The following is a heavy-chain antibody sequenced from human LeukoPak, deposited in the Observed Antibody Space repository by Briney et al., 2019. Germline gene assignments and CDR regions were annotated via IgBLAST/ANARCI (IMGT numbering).Heavy chain of an antibody. CDR3: AGDLPWGYYDSSGYYANGYDY. Sequence: PGRSLRLSCAASGFTFSSYAMHWVRQAPGKGLEWVAVISYDGSNKYYADSVKGRFTISRDNSKNTLYLQMNSLRAEDTAVYYCAGDLPWGYYDSSGYYANGYDYWGQGTLVTVSS. J-gene: IGHJ4*02. CDR1: GFTFSSYA. CDR2: ISYDGSNK. V-gene: IGHV3-30*04. D-gene: IGHD3-22*01.